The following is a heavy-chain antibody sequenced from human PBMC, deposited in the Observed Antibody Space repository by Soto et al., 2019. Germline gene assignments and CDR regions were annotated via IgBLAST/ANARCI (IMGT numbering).Heavy chain of an antibody. D-gene: IGHD5-18*01. CDR1: GYSISTYW. J-gene: IGHJ4*02. CDR2: VKQDGSEE. V-gene: IGHV3-7*01. Sequence: EVQLVESGGGLVQPGGSLRLSCAASGYSISTYWMSWVRQAPGKGLGWVANVKQDGSEEYYVDSVKGRFTISRDNAKNSLYLQMNSLRAEDTAVYYCAALDTAMVKTAGYWGQGTLVTVSS. CDR3: AALDTAMVKTAGY.